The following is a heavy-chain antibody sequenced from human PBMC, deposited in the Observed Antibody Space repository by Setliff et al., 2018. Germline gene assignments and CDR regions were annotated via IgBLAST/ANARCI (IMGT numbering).Heavy chain of an antibody. V-gene: IGHV3-23*01. J-gene: IGHJ3*02. CDR3: ARRGGTAGARAFDI. CDR2: ITDSGRTT. D-gene: IGHD2-8*02. CDR1: GFTFSSYA. Sequence: AGGSLRLSCAASGFTFSSYAMSWVRQAPGKEPEWVSTITDSGRTTYYGPSLRGRVTISRDNSRNTLYLQMNSLRAEDAAIYYCARRGGTAGARAFDIWGQGTMVTVSS.